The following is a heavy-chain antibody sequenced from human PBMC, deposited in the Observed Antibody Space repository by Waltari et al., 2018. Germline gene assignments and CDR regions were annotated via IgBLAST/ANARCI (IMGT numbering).Heavy chain of an antibody. CDR2: ISSVSTYI. V-gene: IGHV3-21*01. CDR3: GRDWSGWDT. J-gene: IGHJ5*02. D-gene: IGHD3-3*01. CDR1: GFTFSSYS. Sequence: DVQLVESGGGPVKPGESLRLSCVASGFTFSSYSMNWVRQAPGKGREWFSSISSVSTYIYYADSGKGRFTISRDDAKNSLFLQMNSLRDEDTAVYYCGRDWSGWDTWGQGTLVTVSS.